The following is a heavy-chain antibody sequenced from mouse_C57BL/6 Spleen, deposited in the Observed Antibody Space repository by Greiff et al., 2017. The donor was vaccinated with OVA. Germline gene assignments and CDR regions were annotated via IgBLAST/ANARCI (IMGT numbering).Heavy chain of an antibody. D-gene: IGHD1-1*01. CDR1: GYTFTSYW. Sequence: QVQLKQPGAELVKPGASVKLSCKASGYTFTSYWMHWVKQRPGRGLEWIGRIDPNSGGTKYNEKFKSKATLTVDKPSSTAYMQRSSLTSEDSAVYYCARYGYYGSSYEDYAMDYWGQGTSVTVSS. V-gene: IGHV1-72*01. CDR3: ARYGYYGSSYEDYAMDY. J-gene: IGHJ4*01. CDR2: IDPNSGGT.